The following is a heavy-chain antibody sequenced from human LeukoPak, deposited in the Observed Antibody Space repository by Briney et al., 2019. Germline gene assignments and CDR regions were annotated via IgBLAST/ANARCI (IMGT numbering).Heavy chain of an antibody. CDR1: GGSISSYY. Sequence: SETLSLTCTVSGGSISSYYWSWIRQPPGKGLEWIGYIYYSGSTNYNPSLKSRVTISVDTSKNQSSLKLSSVTAADTAVYYCARLRDYYYNYMDVWGKGTTVTISS. CDR2: IYYSGST. V-gene: IGHV4-59*01. CDR3: ARLRDYYYNYMDV. J-gene: IGHJ6*03.